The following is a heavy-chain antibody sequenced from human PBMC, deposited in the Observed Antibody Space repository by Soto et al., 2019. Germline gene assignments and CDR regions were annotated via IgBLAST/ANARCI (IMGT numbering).Heavy chain of an antibody. CDR3: AREYLGGQQLAPSDDY. J-gene: IGHJ4*02. CDR2: ISSSSSTI. V-gene: IGHV3-48*02. D-gene: IGHD6-13*01. Sequence: GGSLRLSCAASGFTFSSYSMNWVRQAPGKGLEWVSYISSSSSTIYYADSVKGRFTISRDNAKNSLYLQMNSLRDEDTAVYYCAREYLGGQQLAPSDDYWGQGTLVTVSS. CDR1: GFTFSSYS.